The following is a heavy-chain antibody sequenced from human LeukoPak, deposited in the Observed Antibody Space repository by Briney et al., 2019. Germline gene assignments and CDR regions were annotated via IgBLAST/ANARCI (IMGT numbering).Heavy chain of an antibody. CDR2: ISGYNGNT. V-gene: IGHV1-18*01. D-gene: IGHD3-22*01. J-gene: IGHJ3*02. CDR1: GGTFSSYA. Sequence: ASVKVSCKASGGTFSSYAINWVRQAPGQGLEWMGWISGYNGNTNYAQKLQGRVTMTTDTSTSTAYMELRSLKSDDTAVYYCASLKNYYDSSGYLVTDAFDIWGQGTVVTVSS. CDR3: ASLKNYYDSSGYLVTDAFDI.